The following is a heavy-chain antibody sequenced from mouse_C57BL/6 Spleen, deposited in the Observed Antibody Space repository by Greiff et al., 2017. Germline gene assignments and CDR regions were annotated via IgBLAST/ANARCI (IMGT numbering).Heavy chain of an antibody. CDR3: ARSYYYGSSYDFDV. V-gene: IGHV1-50*01. CDR2: IDPSDSYT. Sequence: QVQLQQPGAELVKPGASVKLSCKASGYTFTSYWMQWVKQRPGQGLEWIGEIDPSDSYTNYNQKFKGKATLTVDTSSSTAYMQLSSLTSEDSAVYYGARSYYYGSSYDFDVWGTGTTVTVSS. CDR1: GYTFTSYW. D-gene: IGHD1-1*01. J-gene: IGHJ1*03.